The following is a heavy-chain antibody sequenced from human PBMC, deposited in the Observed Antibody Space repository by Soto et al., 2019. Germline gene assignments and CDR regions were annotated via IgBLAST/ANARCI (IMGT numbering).Heavy chain of an antibody. CDR2: IYYSGST. D-gene: IGHD3-3*01. CDR1: GGSISSYY. Sequence: PSETLSLTCTVSGGSISSYYWSWIRQPPGKGLEWIGYIYYSGSTNYNPSLKSRVTISVDTSKNQFSLKLSSVTAADTAVYYCAREDVWSVCDHWGQGTQVTVSS. V-gene: IGHV4-59*01. CDR3: AREDVWSVCDH. J-gene: IGHJ4*02.